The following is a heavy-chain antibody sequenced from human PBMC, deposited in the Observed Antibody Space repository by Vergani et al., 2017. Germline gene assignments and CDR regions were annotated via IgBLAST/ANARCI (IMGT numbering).Heavy chain of an antibody. V-gene: IGHV4-34*01. J-gene: IGHJ6*02. CDR2: INHSGIT. CDR1: GGSFSGYY. CDR3: ARGDIVLMVYASYYYGMDV. Sequence: QVQLQQWGAGLLKPSETLSLTCAVYGGSFSGYYWSWFRQPPGKGLEWFGEINHSGITNYNPSLKSQVTISVDTSKNQFSLKLSSVTAADTAVYYCARGDIVLMVYASYYYGMDVWGQGTTVTVSS. D-gene: IGHD2-8*01.